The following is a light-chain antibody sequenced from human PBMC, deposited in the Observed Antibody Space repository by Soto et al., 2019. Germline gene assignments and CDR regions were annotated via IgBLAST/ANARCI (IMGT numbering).Light chain of an antibody. CDR3: QQYGSSPRT. CDR2: GAS. Sequence: EIVLTQSAGTLSWSPGERAALSCGASQSVSSSFLAWYQQKVGQAPRLLIYGASSRATGIPDRFSGSGSGTDFNLTISRLETEDFAVYYCQQYGSSPRTFGQGTRLEIK. CDR1: QSVSSSF. V-gene: IGKV3-20*01. J-gene: IGKJ5*01.